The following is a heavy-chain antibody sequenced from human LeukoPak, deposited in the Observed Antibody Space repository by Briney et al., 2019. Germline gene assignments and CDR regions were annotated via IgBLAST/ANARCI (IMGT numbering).Heavy chain of an antibody. CDR1: GGSFSGYY. J-gene: IGHJ4*02. CDR3: ASTSPKYYYESSGYSSLFDN. Sequence: SETLSLTCAVYGGSFSGYYWSWIRQPPGKGLEWIASLYYSGSTYYNPSLKSRLTISVDTSKNQFSLKLRSVTAADTALYYCASTSPKYYYESSGYSSLFDNWGQGTLVTVSS. CDR2: LYYSGST. V-gene: IGHV4-34*01. D-gene: IGHD3-22*01.